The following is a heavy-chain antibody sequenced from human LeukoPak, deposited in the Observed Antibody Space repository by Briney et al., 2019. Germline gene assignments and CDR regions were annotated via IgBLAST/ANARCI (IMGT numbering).Heavy chain of an antibody. Sequence: ASVKVSCKASGGTFSSYAISWVRQAHGQGLEWMGGIIPIFGTANYAQKFQGRVTITADESTSTAYMELSSLRSEDTAVYYCARAAGIAVAGPFDYWGQGTLVTVSS. V-gene: IGHV1-69*13. CDR3: ARAAGIAVAGPFDY. D-gene: IGHD6-19*01. J-gene: IGHJ4*02. CDR2: IIPIFGTA. CDR1: GGTFSSYA.